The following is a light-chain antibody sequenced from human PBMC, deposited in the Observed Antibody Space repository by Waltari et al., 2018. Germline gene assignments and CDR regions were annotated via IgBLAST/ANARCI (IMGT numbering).Light chain of an antibody. Sequence: SHELTQPPSVSVSPGQTARITCSGDVLATQYTSWYQQNPGQAPVLVMFKNNERPSGIPGRFFGSRSETPVTLMIIGAQEEDEADYYCQSSDITGTYGVFGGGTKLTVL. CDR1: VLATQY. CDR2: KNN. V-gene: IGLV3-25*03. CDR3: QSSDITGTYGV. J-gene: IGLJ3*02.